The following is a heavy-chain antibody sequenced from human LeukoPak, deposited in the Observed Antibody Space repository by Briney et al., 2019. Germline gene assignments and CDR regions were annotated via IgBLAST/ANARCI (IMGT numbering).Heavy chain of an antibody. Sequence: SVKVSCKASGGTFSSYAISWVRQAPGQGLEWMGRIIPILGIANYAQKFQGRVTITADKSTSTAYMELSSLRSEDTAVYYCARDCYGDYCDGMVFDPWGQGTLVTVSS. D-gene: IGHD4-17*01. J-gene: IGHJ5*02. CDR1: GGTFSSYA. CDR3: ARDCYGDYCDGMVFDP. V-gene: IGHV1-69*04. CDR2: IIPILGIA.